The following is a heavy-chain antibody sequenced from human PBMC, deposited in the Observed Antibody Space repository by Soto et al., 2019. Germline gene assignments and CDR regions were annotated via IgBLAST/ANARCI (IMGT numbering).Heavy chain of an antibody. CDR1: GFTLSDYA. V-gene: IGHV3-23*01. CDR3: AKDDYFDSSGYFNH. CDR2: ISGSGGST. Sequence: HPGGSLRLSCAASGFTLSDYAMSWVRQAPGKGPEWVSAISGSGGSTYKADSMKGRFTISRDNSKNTLYLQMNSLRAEDTAVYYCAKDDYFDSSGYFNHWGQGTLVTVSS. J-gene: IGHJ5*02. D-gene: IGHD3-22*01.